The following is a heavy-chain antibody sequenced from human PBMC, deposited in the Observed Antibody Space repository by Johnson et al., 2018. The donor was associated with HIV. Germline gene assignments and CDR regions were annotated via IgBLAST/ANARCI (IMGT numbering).Heavy chain of an antibody. CDR1: GFTFSSYW. Sequence: VQLVESGGGVVQPGRSLRISCAASGFTFSSYWMSWVRQAPGKGLEWVANIKQDGSETYYVDSVKGRFTISRDNAKNSLYLQMNSLRAEDTAVYYCARYSSSWGDDGFDIWGQGTMVTVSS. CDR2: IKQDGSET. V-gene: IGHV3-7*01. J-gene: IGHJ3*02. CDR3: ARYSSSWGDDGFDI. D-gene: IGHD6-6*01.